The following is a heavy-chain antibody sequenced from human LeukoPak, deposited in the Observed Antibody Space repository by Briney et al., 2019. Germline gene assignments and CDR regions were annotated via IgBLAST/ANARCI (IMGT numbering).Heavy chain of an antibody. CDR3: ARFQYYDFWSGYYLYYYYGMDV. Sequence: GGSLRLSCAASGFTFSSYAMHWVRQAPGKGLEWVAVISYDGSNKYYADSVKGRFTISRDNSKNTLYLQMNSLRAEDTAVYYCARFQYYDFWSGYYLYYYYGMDVWGQGTTVTVSS. D-gene: IGHD3-3*01. J-gene: IGHJ6*02. CDR2: ISYDGSNK. CDR1: GFTFSSYA. V-gene: IGHV3-30-3*01.